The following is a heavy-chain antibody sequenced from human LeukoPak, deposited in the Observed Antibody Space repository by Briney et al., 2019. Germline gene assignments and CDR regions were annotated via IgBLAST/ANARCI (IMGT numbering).Heavy chain of an antibody. CDR2: ISSSSSYI. CDR3: ARELYDILTGYDYYYGMDV. CDR1: GFTFSSYS. V-gene: IGHV3-21*01. Sequence: GGSLRLSCAASGFTFSSYSMNWVRQAPGKGLEWVSSISSSSSYIYYADSVKGRLTISRDNAKNSLYLQMNSLRAEDTAVYYCARELYDILTGYDYYYGMDVWGQGTTVTVSS. J-gene: IGHJ6*02. D-gene: IGHD3-9*01.